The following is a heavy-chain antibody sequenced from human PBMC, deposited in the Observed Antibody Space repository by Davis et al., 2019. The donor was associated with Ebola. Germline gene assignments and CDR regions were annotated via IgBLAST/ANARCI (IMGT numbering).Heavy chain of an antibody. V-gene: IGHV4-30-4*01. J-gene: IGHJ5*02. Sequence: MPSETLSLTCTVSGGSISSGDYYWSWIRQPPGKGLEWIGYIYYSGSTYYNPSLKSRVTISVDTSKNQFSLKLSSVTAADTAVYYCARGSTIFGVVINNWFDPWGQGTLVTVSS. CDR1: GGSISSGDYY. D-gene: IGHD3-3*01. CDR3: ARGSTIFGVVINNWFDP. CDR2: IYYSGST.